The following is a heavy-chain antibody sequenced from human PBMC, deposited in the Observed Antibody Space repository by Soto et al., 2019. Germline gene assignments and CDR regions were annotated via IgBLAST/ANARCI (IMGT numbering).Heavy chain of an antibody. CDR3: ARMPGSRGCVWHSSDI. CDR1: GGSISSYY. CDR2: LYGTGST. J-gene: IGHJ3*02. Sequence: QVQLQESGPGAVKPSETLSLSCTVSGGSISSYYWSWIRQPPGKGLEWIGVLYGTGSTNYNPSLQSRGTMTVDTSKNHFSPSVSFATSAVAGVDYWARMPGSRGCVWHSSDIWCQGRMVTFSS. V-gene: IGHV4-59*08. D-gene: IGHD2-15*01.